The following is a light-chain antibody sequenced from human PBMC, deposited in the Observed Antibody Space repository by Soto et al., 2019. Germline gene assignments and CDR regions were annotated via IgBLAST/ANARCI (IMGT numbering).Light chain of an antibody. CDR1: QSVLYSSNNKNY. J-gene: IGKJ4*01. CDR3: QQYYSTLT. CDR2: WAS. V-gene: IGKV4-1*01. Sequence: DIVMTQSPDSLAVSLGERATINCKSSQSVLYSSNNKNYLAWYQQKPGQPPKLLIYWASTRESGVPDRFSGSGYGTDFTLTISSLQAEDVAVYYCQQYYSTLTFGGGTKVESK.